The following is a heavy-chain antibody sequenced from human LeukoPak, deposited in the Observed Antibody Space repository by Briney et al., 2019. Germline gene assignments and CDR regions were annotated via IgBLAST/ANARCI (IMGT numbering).Heavy chain of an antibody. D-gene: IGHD3-16*02. CDR2: IYHSGST. CDR3: ARVGGLVTNYYYMDV. Sequence: SQTLSLTCTVSGGSISSGGYYWSWIRQPPGKGLEWIGHIYHSGSTYYNPSLKSRVAKSVDRSKNQFSLKLSSVTAADTAVYYCARVGGLVTNYYYMDVWGKGTTVTVSS. CDR1: GGSISSGGYY. V-gene: IGHV4-30-2*01. J-gene: IGHJ6*03.